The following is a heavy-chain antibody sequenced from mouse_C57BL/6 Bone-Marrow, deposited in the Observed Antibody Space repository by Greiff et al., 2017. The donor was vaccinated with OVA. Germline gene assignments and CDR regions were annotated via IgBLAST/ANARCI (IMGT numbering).Heavy chain of an antibody. J-gene: IGHJ1*03. D-gene: IGHD2-2*01. V-gene: IGHV3-6*01. CDR3: ARVYGYDVGYFDV. CDR2: ISYDGSN. Sequence: EVKLMESGPGLVKPSQSLSLTCSVTGYSITSGYYWNWIRQFPGNKLEWMGYISYDGSNNYNPSLKNRISITRDTSKNQFFLKLNSVTTEDTATYYCARVYGYDVGYFDVWGTGTTVTVSS. CDR1: GYSITSGYY.